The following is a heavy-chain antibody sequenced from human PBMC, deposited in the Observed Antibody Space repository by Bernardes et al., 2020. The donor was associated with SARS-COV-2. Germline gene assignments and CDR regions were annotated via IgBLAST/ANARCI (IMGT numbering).Heavy chain of an antibody. CDR2: IKGEST. D-gene: IGHD6-13*01. Sequence: GSLRLSCAASGFTFSSYAMNWVRQTPGKGLEWVSAIKGESTYYADSVKGRFTISRDNSKNTLYLQMNSLRVDDTAVYYCAKAGEQYLVRYSFDYWGQGTLVTVSS. J-gene: IGHJ4*02. CDR3: AKAGEQYLVRYSFDY. V-gene: IGHV3-23*01. CDR1: GFTFSSYA.